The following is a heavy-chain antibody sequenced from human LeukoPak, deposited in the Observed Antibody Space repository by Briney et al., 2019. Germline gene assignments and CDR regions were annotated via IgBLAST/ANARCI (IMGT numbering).Heavy chain of an antibody. D-gene: IGHD2-15*01. CDR2: ISYDGSNK. J-gene: IGHJ5*02. CDR3: ARDLVVAAIRVLSPHWFDP. V-gene: IGHV3-30-3*01. Sequence: GGSLRLSCAPSGFTFSSYAMHWVRQAPGKGLEWVAVISYDGSNKYYADSVKGRFTISRDNSKNTLYLQMNSLRAEDTAVYYCARDLVVAAIRVLSPHWFDPWGQGTLVTVSS. CDR1: GFTFSSYA.